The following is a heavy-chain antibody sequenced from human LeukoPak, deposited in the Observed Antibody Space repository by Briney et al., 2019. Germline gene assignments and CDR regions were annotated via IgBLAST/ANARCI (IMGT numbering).Heavy chain of an antibody. Sequence: ASVKVSCKASGYTFTGYYMHWVRQAPGQGLEWMGWINPNSGGTNYAQKFQGRVTMTRDTSISTAYMELSRLRSDDTAVYYCAAGGMVEMATSSLFDYWGQGTLVTVSS. CDR2: INPNSGGT. CDR1: GYTFTGYY. V-gene: IGHV1-2*02. D-gene: IGHD5-24*01. CDR3: AAGGMVEMATSSLFDY. J-gene: IGHJ4*02.